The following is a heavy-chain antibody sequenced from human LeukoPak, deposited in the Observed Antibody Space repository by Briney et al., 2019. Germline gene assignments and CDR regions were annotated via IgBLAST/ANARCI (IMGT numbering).Heavy chain of an antibody. J-gene: IGHJ4*02. D-gene: IGHD3-3*01. CDR2: IYYGGYT. V-gene: IGHV4-39*01. CDR1: GGSISSNNYY. Sequence: SETLSLTCTVSGGSISSNNYYWGWIRQPPGKGLEWIGSIYYGGYTYYNPSLKSRVTISVDTSKNQFSLKLSTVTAADTAIYYCQSRFLEWLLDYWGQGTLVTVSS. CDR3: QSRFLEWLLDY.